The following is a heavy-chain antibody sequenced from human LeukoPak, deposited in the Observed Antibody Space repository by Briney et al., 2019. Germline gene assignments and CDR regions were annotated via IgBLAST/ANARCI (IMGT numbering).Heavy chain of an antibody. Sequence: GSLRLSCAASGFSFTAYAMSWFRQTPGKGLEWIGEINHSGSTNYNPSLKSRVTISVDTSKNQFSLKLSSVTAEDTAVYYCASGWSGYEIAAFDIWGQGTMVTVSS. D-gene: IGHD3-3*01. J-gene: IGHJ3*02. V-gene: IGHV4-34*01. CDR2: INHSGST. CDR3: ASGWSGYEIAAFDI. CDR1: GFSFTAYA.